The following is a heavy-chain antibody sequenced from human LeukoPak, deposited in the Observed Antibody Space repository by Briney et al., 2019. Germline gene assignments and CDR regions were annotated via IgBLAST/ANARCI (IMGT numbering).Heavy chain of an antibody. CDR3: ARGDCSSTSCYHYYYYGMDV. CDR1: GFTVSSNY. D-gene: IGHD2-2*01. V-gene: IGHV3-53*01. J-gene: IGHJ6*04. Sequence: GGSLRLSCAASGFTVSSNYMSWVRQAPGKGLEWVSVIYSGGSTYYADSVKGRFTISRDNSKNTLYLQMNSLRAEDTAVYYCARGDCSSTSCYHYYYYGMDVWGKGTTVTVSS. CDR2: IYSGGST.